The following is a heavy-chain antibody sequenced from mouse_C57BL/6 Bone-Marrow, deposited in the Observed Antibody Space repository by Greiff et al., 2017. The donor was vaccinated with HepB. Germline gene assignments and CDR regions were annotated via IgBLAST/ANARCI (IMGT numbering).Heavy chain of an antibody. Sequence: EVKVVESGPELVKPGDSVKISCKASGYSFTGYFMNWVMQSHGKSLEWIGRINPYNGDTFYNQKFKGKATLTVDKSSSTAHMELRSLTSEDSAVYYCARGDYYGSSYVGWYFDVWGTGTTVTVSS. D-gene: IGHD1-1*01. CDR2: INPYNGDT. CDR1: GYSFTGYF. V-gene: IGHV1-20*01. CDR3: ARGDYYGSSYVGWYFDV. J-gene: IGHJ1*03.